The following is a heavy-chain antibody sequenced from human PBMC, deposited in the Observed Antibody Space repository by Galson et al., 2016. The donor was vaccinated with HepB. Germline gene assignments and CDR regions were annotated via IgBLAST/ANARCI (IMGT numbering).Heavy chain of an antibody. CDR1: GFSLSTSGVG. V-gene: IGHV2-5*02. J-gene: IGHJ4*02. Sequence: PALVKPTQTLTLTCTFSGFSLSTSGVGVGWIRQPPGKALEWLALIYWDDDKRYSPSLKSRLTITKDTSKNRVVLIMTNMDPVDTATFYCAHTNYSSSWYPVYYFDYWGQGSLVTVSS. D-gene: IGHD6-13*01. CDR3: AHTNYSSSWYPVYYFDY. CDR2: IYWDDDK.